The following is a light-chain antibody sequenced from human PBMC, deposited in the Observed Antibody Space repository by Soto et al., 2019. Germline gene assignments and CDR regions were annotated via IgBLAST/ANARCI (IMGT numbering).Light chain of an antibody. CDR3: QTWGPGTVV. Sequence: QLVLTQSPSASASLGASVKLTCTLSSGHSSYAIAWHQQQPEKGPRYLMKLNSDGSHSKGDGIPDRFSGSSSGAERYLTISSLQSEDEADYYCQTWGPGTVVFGGGTKLTVL. J-gene: IGLJ2*01. CDR1: SGHSSYA. CDR2: LNSDGSH. V-gene: IGLV4-69*01.